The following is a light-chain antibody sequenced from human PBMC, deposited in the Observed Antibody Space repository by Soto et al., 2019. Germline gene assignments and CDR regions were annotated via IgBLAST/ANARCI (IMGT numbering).Light chain of an antibody. CDR2: AAS. V-gene: IGKV1-39*01. J-gene: IGKJ5*01. CDR1: QIISSY. Sequence: DIQMVQSPSSLSASVGDIVTITCRASQIISSYLNWYQQKPGKAPKLLIYAASSLQSGVPSRFSGSGSGTDCTLTISSLQPEDFATYYCQQSYSTPRSNFGQGTRLEIK. CDR3: QQSYSTPRSN.